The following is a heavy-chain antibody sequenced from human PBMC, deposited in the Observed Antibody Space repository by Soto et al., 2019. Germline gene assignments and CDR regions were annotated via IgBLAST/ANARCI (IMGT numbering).Heavy chain of an antibody. J-gene: IGHJ4*02. Sequence: QVQLVESGGGVVQPGRSLRLSCAASGFTFSSYAMHWVRQAPGKGLEWVAVISYDGSNKYYADSVKGRFTISRDNSKNTLYLQMNSLRAEDTAVYYWARGERYSSSWAVDYWGQGTLVTVSS. D-gene: IGHD6-13*01. CDR3: ARGERYSSSWAVDY. CDR1: GFTFSSYA. CDR2: ISYDGSNK. V-gene: IGHV3-30-3*01.